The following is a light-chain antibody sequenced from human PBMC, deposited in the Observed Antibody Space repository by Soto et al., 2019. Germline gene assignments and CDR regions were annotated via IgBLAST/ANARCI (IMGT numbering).Light chain of an antibody. CDR2: SND. Sequence: QSALTQPPSASGTPGQRVTISCSGSSSNIGSNTVNWYQQLSGTAPKLLIYSNDQRPSGVPDRFSGSKSGTSASLAISGLQSEEESDYYCAAWDDNLNVHVFGAGT. J-gene: IGLJ1*01. V-gene: IGLV1-44*01. CDR3: AAWDDNLNVHV. CDR1: SSNIGSNT.